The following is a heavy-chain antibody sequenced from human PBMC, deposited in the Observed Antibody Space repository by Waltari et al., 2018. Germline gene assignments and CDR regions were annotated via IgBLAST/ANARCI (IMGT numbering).Heavy chain of an antibody. Sequence: QVQLVESGGGVVQPGRSLRLSCAASGFTFSSYGMHWVRQAPGKGLEWVAVIWYDGSNKYYADSVKGRFTISRDNSKNTLYLQMNSLRAEDTAVYYCAKDSGAYCGGDCYSVPPDYWGQGTLVTVSS. J-gene: IGHJ4*02. CDR1: GFTFSSYG. D-gene: IGHD2-21*01. CDR2: IWYDGSNK. CDR3: AKDSGAYCGGDCYSVPPDY. V-gene: IGHV3-33*06.